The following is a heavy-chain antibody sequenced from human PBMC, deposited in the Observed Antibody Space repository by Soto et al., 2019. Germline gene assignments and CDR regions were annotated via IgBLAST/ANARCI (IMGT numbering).Heavy chain of an antibody. Sequence: PSENLSLTCSVSGDSISNLDYFWAWIRQPPGQALEYIGYIYKSATTYYNPSFESRVAISVDTSKSQFSLNVTSVTAADTAVYFCARGRYCLTGRCFPNWFYSCGQGALVTVSS. CDR3: ARGRYCLTGRCFPNWFYS. CDR1: GDSISNLDYF. J-gene: IGHJ5*01. V-gene: IGHV4-30-4*01. D-gene: IGHD7-27*01. CDR2: IYKSATT.